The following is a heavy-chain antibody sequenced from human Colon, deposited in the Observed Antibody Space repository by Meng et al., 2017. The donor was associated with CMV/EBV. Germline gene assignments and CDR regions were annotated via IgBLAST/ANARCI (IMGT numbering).Heavy chain of an antibody. J-gene: IGHJ4*02. Sequence: VQLGRSGAEVKKPGAPVKVPCKTSGYTFPNLGISWVRQAPGQGLEWMAYISPYNGDTNYAQRFQGRVALTTDTSTSTVYMELGSLTSDDTAMYYCARELARGGYWGQGTLVTVSS. CDR1: GYTFPNLG. CDR2: ISPYNGDT. CDR3: ARELARGGY. V-gene: IGHV1-18*01.